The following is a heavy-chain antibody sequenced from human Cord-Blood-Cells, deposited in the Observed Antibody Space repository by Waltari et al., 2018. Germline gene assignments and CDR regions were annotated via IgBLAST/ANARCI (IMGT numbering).Heavy chain of an antibody. CDR2: ISWNSGSI. CDR1: GFTFDDYA. V-gene: IGHV3-9*03. J-gene: IGHJ4*02. CDR3: AKGVGDYTATGFDY. Sequence: EVQLVESGGGLVQPGRSLRLSCAASGFTFDDYAMHWVRQAPGKGLEWVSGISWNSGSIGYADSVKGRFTISRDNAKNSLYLQMNSLRAEDMALYYCAKGVGDYTATGFDYWGQGTLVTVSS. D-gene: IGHD5-18*01.